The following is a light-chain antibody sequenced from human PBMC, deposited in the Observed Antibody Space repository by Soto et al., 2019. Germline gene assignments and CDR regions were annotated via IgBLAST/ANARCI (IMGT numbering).Light chain of an antibody. J-gene: IGKJ4*01. V-gene: IGKV2-40*01. Sequence: DIVMTQTPLSLTVTPGEPASISCRSSQSLLGSDDGNTYLDWYLQKPGQSPQLLIYTVSYRASGVPDRFNGSGSGTDFTLKISRVEAEDVGVYYCMQRIEFPLSFGGGTKVEIK. CDR1: QSLLGSDDGNTY. CDR2: TVS. CDR3: MQRIEFPLS.